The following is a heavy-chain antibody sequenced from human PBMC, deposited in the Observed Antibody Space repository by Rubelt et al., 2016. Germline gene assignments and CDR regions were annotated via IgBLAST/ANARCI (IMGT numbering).Heavy chain of an antibody. Sequence: QVQLQESGPGLVKPSETLSLTCTVSGGSISSYYWSWIRQPPGKGLEWIGYIYYSGSTYYNPSLKSRVYRSVDTSKNRFSLKLGSVTAADTAVYYCARGGTMVRGVIMPFDYWGQGTLVTVSS. J-gene: IGHJ4*02. CDR3: ARGGTMVRGVIMPFDY. CDR2: IYYSGST. D-gene: IGHD3-10*01. V-gene: IGHV4-59*12. CDR1: GGSISSYY.